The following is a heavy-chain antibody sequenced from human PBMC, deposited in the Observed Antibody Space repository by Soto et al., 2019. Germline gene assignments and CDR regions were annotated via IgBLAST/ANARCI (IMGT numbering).Heavy chain of an antibody. J-gene: IGHJ5*02. Sequence: SETLSLPCTVSAGPVSRGSYPWSWIRQPPGKGLGWIGYIYYSGSTNYTPSLKSRVTISVDTSKNQFSLKLSSVTAADTAVYYCARSLMALTPLDWFDPWGQGTLFTVSS. D-gene: IGHD2-15*01. CDR2: IYYSGST. V-gene: IGHV4-61*01. CDR1: AGPVSRGSYP. CDR3: ARSLMALTPLDWFDP.